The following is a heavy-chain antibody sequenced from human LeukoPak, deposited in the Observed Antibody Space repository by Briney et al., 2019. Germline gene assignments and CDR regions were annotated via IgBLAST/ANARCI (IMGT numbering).Heavy chain of an antibody. Sequence: PGGSLRLSCVASGFTFSFYNMNWVRQAPGKGLEWVSAISSSSRYIYYADSVKGRFTISRDNAKSSLYLQLNSLKADDTAVYYCAKEGIAWSIDYWGQGTLVTVSS. CDR3: AKEGIAWSIDY. J-gene: IGHJ4*02. V-gene: IGHV3-21*01. CDR2: ISSSSRYI. D-gene: IGHD2-15*01. CDR1: GFTFSFYN.